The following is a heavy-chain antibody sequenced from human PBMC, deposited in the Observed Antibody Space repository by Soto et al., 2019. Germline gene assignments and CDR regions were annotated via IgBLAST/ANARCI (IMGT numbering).Heavy chain of an antibody. V-gene: IGHV5-51*01. D-gene: IGHD5-12*01. Sequence: PGESLKISCKGSGYSFVSYWMGWVGQMPGKGLEWMGIIYPGDSDTRYSPSFQGQVTISADKSITTVYLQWSSLKASDTAMYYCARTDGYETEYWGQGTLVTVSS. CDR3: ARTDGYETEY. CDR2: IYPGDSDT. CDR1: GYSFVSYW. J-gene: IGHJ4*02.